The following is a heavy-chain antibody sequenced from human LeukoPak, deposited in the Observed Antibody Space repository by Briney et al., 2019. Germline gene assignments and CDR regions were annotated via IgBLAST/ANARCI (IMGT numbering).Heavy chain of an antibody. V-gene: IGHV4-39*01. D-gene: IGHD3-22*01. CDR1: GGSITGGSYY. Sequence: SETLSLTCTVSGGSITGGSYYWAWIRQPPGKGLEWIGSIYYSGSTYYNPSLKSRVTISVDTSKNQFSLKLSSVTAADTAVYYCARHQDYYDSSGYFAYWGQGTLVTVSS. CDR2: IYYSGST. J-gene: IGHJ4*02. CDR3: ARHQDYYDSSGYFAY.